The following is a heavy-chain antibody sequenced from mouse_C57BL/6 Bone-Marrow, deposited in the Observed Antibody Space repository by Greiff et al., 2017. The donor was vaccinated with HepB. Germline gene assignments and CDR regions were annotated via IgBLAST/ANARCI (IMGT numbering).Heavy chain of an antibody. Sequence: EVMLVESGGGLVKPGGSLKLSCAASGFTFSDYGMHWVRQAPEKGLEWVAYISSGSSTIYYADTVKGRFTISRDNAKNTLFLQMTSLRSEDTAMYYCAGITEYFDVWGTGTTVTVSS. V-gene: IGHV5-17*01. D-gene: IGHD2-4*01. CDR3: AGITEYFDV. J-gene: IGHJ1*03. CDR1: GFTFSDYG. CDR2: ISSGSSTI.